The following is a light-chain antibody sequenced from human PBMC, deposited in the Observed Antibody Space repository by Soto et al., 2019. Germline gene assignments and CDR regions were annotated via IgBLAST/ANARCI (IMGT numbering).Light chain of an antibody. CDR2: SRN. V-gene: IGLV1-44*01. Sequence: QSVLTQPPSASGTPGQRVTISCSGSSSNIGSNYVNWYQQVPGTAPKLLIYSRNLRPSGVPDRFSGSKSGTSASLAISGLQSEDEADYHCSSYTTKGTRVFGTGTKLTVL. J-gene: IGLJ1*01. CDR1: SSNIGSNY. CDR3: SSYTTKGTRV.